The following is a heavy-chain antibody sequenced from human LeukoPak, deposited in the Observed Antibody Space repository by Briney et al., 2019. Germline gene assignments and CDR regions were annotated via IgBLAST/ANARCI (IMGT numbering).Heavy chain of an antibody. CDR1: RFTFSTYG. V-gene: IGHV3-30*03. CDR2: ISYDGSNK. Sequence: GGSLRLSCAASRFTFSTYGMHWVRQAPGKGLEWVAVISYDGSNKYYADSVKGRFTISRDNSKNTLYLQMNSLRVEDTAVYYCARDLTSFKGYCSSTSCYEGNYWGQGTLVTVSS. J-gene: IGHJ4*02. CDR3: ARDLTSFKGYCSSTSCYEGNY. D-gene: IGHD2-2*01.